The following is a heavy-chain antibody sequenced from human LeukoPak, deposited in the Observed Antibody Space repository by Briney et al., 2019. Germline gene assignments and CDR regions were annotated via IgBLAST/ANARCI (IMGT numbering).Heavy chain of an antibody. V-gene: IGHV1-8*01. Sequence: ASVKVSCKASGYTFTSYDINWARQAAGQGLEWMGWMNPHSGNTGYAQKFQGRVTMTRDTSITTAYMELSNLKSEDTAVYYCARRLAVPGPLPDYWGQGTLVSFSS. D-gene: IGHD6-19*01. CDR2: MNPHSGNT. CDR1: GYTFTSYD. J-gene: IGHJ4*02. CDR3: ARRLAVPGPLPDY.